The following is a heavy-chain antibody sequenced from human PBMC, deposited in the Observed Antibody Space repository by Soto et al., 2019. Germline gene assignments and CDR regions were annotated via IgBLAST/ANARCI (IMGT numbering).Heavy chain of an antibody. D-gene: IGHD5-12*01. J-gene: IGHJ4*02. V-gene: IGHV3-48*03. CDR3: TRDPEKYSGSDLGIDY. Sequence: PGEPLRLSCEAPGFTFTNYEMNWVRQPPGKGLEWISYISSSGKTISYADSVRGRFTISRDNAKNSLYLQMNSLRAEDTAVYYCTRDPEKYSGSDLGIDYWGQGTLVTVSS. CDR2: ISSSGKTI. CDR1: GFTFTNYE.